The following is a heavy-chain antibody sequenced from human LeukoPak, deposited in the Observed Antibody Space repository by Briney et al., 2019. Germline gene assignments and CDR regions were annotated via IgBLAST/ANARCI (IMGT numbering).Heavy chain of an antibody. J-gene: IGHJ4*02. CDR1: GGSFSGYY. CDR3: ARAIRYEYYFDY. CDR2: INHSGST. Sequence: PSETLSLTCAVYGGSFSGYYWSWIRQPPGKWLEWIGEINHSGSTNYNPSLKSRVTISVDTSKNQFSLKLSSVTAADTAVYYCARAIRYEYYFDYWGQGTLVTVSS. D-gene: IGHD2-2*01. V-gene: IGHV4-34*01.